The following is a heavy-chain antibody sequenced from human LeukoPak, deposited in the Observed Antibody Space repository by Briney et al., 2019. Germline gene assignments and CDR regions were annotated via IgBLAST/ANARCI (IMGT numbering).Heavy chain of an antibody. CDR3: ARLGSYYRSGSYYSDY. CDR1: GFTFSSYW. CDR2: IKQDGSEK. D-gene: IGHD3-10*01. J-gene: IGHJ4*02. Sequence: PGGSLTLSCGASGFTFSSYWMTWVRQAPGKGLEWVANIKQDGSEKYYVDSVKGRFTISRDNAKNSLYLQMNSLRADDMAVYYCARLGSYYRSGSYYSDYWGQGTLVTVSS. V-gene: IGHV3-7*04.